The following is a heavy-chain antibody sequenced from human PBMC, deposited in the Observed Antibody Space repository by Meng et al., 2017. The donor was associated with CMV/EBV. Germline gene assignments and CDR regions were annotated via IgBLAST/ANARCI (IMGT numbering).Heavy chain of an antibody. D-gene: IGHD1-26*01. Sequence: ASVKVSCKAFGYTFTGHYLHWVRQAPGQGLEWMGWINPNSGGTYYAQKFQGRAIMTRDTSTRTAYMDLSRLRSDDTALYYCAREWRRRRYDGNYNVPDGFDIWGQGTMVTVSS. CDR1: GYTFTGHY. V-gene: IGHV1-2*02. J-gene: IGHJ3*02. CDR2: INPNSGGT. CDR3: AREWRRRRYDGNYNVPDGFDI.